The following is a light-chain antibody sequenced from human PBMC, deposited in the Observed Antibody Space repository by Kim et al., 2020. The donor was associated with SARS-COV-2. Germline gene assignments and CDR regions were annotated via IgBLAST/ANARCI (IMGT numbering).Light chain of an antibody. CDR3: GTWDSSLSAGV. CDR1: SSNSGKND. J-gene: IGLJ3*02. Sequence: GQKGTISCSGSSSNSGKNDVSWHQQLPGTAPKLLIYANNKRPSVILDRFSGSKSGTSATLGITGLQTGDEADYYCGTWDSSLSAGVFGGGTKLTVL. CDR2: ANN. V-gene: IGLV1-51*01.